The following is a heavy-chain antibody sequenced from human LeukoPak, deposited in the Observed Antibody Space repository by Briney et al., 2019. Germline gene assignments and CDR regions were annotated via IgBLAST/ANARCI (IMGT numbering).Heavy chain of an antibody. D-gene: IGHD5-12*01. CDR3: ARVIGYSGYEYFDY. J-gene: IGHJ4*02. CDR2: IYYSGST. Sequence: SETLSLTCTVSGGSISSYYWSWIRQPPGKGLEWIGYIYYSGSTNYNPSLKSRVTISVDTSKNQFSLKLSSVTAADTAVYYCARVIGYSGYEYFDYWGQGTLVTVSS. V-gene: IGHV4-59*12. CDR1: GGSISSYY.